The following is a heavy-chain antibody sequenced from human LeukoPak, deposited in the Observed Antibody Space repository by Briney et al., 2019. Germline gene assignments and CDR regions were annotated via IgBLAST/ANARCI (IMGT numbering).Heavy chain of an antibody. D-gene: IGHD5-18*01. CDR1: GFTFSGSA. V-gene: IGHV3-74*01. CDR3: ARDRGYSYGTGYDY. Sequence: GGSLRLSCAASGFTFSGSALHWVRQAPGKGLVWVSRINADGSTTSYADSVRGRFTISRYNAKNSLFLQMNSLRAEDTALYYCARDRGYSYGTGYDYWGQGTLVTVSS. J-gene: IGHJ4*02. CDR2: INADGSTT.